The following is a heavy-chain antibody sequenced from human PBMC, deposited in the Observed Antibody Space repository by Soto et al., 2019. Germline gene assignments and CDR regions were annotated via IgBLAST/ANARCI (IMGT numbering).Heavy chain of an antibody. D-gene: IGHD3-3*01. CDR1: GFRFSYYS. Sequence: GSLRLSCAASGFRFSYYSMNWVRHAPGRGLEWVSYISSSSFTIHYADSVEGRFAISRDNAKNSLYLQMNSLGADDTAVYYCARYDNDFWSGHFDVWGQGALVPFSS. CDR3: ARYDNDFWSGHFDV. V-gene: IGHV3-48*01. J-gene: IGHJ4*02. CDR2: ISSSSFTI.